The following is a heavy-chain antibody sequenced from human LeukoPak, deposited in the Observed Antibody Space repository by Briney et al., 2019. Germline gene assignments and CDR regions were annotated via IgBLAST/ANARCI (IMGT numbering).Heavy chain of an antibody. CDR3: AREAFGEVDIAATITKEGGFDY. D-gene: IGHD5-12*01. Sequence: SETLSLTCAVYGGSFSGYYWSWIRQPPGKGLEWIGEINHSGSTNYNPSLKSRVTISVDTSKNQFSLKLSSVTAADTAVYYCAREAFGEVDIAATITKEGGFDYWGQGTLVTVSS. J-gene: IGHJ4*02. CDR2: INHSGST. CDR1: GGSFSGYY. V-gene: IGHV4-34*01.